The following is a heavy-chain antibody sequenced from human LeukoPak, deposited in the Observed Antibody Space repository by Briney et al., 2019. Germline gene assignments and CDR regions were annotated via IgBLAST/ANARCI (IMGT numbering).Heavy chain of an antibody. J-gene: IGHJ2*01. D-gene: IGHD3-9*01. CDR1: GLTVSSYD. V-gene: IGHV3-13*01. Sequence: GGSLRLSCAAAGLTVSSYDFHWVRQSPGKGLEWVSAIGVAGETSYAGSVRGRFTFSGENADNSLYLQVNSLGAGDTGLYCCAGEFCVSAGCPGGWFFDLWGRGTLVTVSS. CDR2: IGVAGET. CDR3: AGEFCVSAGCPGGWFFDL.